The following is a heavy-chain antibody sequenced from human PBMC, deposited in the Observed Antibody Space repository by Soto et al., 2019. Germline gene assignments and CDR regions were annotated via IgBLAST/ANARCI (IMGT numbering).Heavy chain of an antibody. Sequence: QVQLVESGGGVVQPGRSLRLSCAASGFTMSTYTMYWVRQAPGKGLEWVAVISNDERKRYYADSVKGRFTISRDTSKSALYLQMNSLRVEDTAVYYCVGAARLEFDDWDQGTLVTVSS. J-gene: IGHJ4*02. CDR1: GFTMSTYT. CDR3: VGAARLEFDD. V-gene: IGHV3-30*04. D-gene: IGHD6-6*01. CDR2: ISNDERKR.